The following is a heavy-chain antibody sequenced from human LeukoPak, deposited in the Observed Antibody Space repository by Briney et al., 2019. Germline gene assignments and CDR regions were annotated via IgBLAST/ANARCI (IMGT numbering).Heavy chain of an antibody. D-gene: IGHD3-10*01. CDR2: ISSSSSYI. CDR1: GFTFSSYS. Sequence: GGSLRLSCAASGFTFSSYSMNWVRQAPGKGREWVSSISSSSSYIYYADSVKGRFTISRDNAKNSLYLKMNSLRAEDTAVYYCARDQGWFREGAYYYYMDVWGKGTTVTVSS. CDR3: ARDQGWFREGAYYYYMDV. J-gene: IGHJ6*03. V-gene: IGHV3-21*01.